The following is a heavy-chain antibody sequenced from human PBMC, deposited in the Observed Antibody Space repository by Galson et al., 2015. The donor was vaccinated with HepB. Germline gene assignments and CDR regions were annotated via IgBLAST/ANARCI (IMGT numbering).Heavy chain of an antibody. J-gene: IGHJ4*02. V-gene: IGHV3-74*01. D-gene: IGHD1-26*01. CDR3: ARLTLSGRYDFDY. CDR2: INSDGSTT. Sequence: SLRLSCAASGFTFSTYCMHWVRQAPGKGLVWVSRINSDGSTTNYAHSVKGRFTISRDNAKNTLYLNMNSLRAEDTAVYYCARLTLSGRYDFDYWGQGTLVTVSS. CDR1: GFTFSTYC.